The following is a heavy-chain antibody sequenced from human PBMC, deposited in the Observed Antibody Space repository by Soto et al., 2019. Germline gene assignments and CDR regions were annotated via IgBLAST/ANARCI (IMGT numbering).Heavy chain of an antibody. CDR3: ARGLVDTAMVLDY. Sequence: SVKVSCKASGVTFSSYAISWVRQAPGQGLEWMGGIIPIFGTANYAQKFQGRVTITADESTSTAYMELSSLRSEDTAVYYCARGLVDTAMVLDYWGQGTLVTVSS. CDR1: GVTFSSYA. D-gene: IGHD5-18*01. CDR2: IIPIFGTA. V-gene: IGHV1-69*13. J-gene: IGHJ4*02.